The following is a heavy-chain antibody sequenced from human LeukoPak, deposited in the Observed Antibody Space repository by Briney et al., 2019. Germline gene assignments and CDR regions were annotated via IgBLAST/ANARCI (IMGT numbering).Heavy chain of an antibody. CDR2: INPKNGGT. CDR1: GGSFSDYS. CDR3: AKTARGDRGYDLTWLDP. Sequence: ASVKVSCKASGGSFSDYSISWVRQAPGQGLEWMGWINPKNGGTDYAQKFQGRVTMTRDTSISTAYMELSRLRSDDTALYYCAKTARGDRGYDLTWLDPWGQGTLVTVSS. D-gene: IGHD5-12*01. V-gene: IGHV1-2*02. J-gene: IGHJ5*02.